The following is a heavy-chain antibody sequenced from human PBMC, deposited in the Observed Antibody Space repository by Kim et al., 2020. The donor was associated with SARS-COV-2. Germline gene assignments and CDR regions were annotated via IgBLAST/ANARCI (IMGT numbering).Heavy chain of an antibody. CDR2: ISDGGSET. J-gene: IGHJ4*02. CDR1: GFTFSSHW. Sequence: GGSLRLSCTASGFTFSSHWMRWVRQAPGKGLVCVSRISDGGSETCYADSVKGRFTVSRDNAKNMLYLQMNSLRAEDTAVYYCVRERRGGLRDYWGQGTRVTVSS. CDR3: VRERRGGLRDY. V-gene: IGHV3-74*01. D-gene: IGHD1-26*01.